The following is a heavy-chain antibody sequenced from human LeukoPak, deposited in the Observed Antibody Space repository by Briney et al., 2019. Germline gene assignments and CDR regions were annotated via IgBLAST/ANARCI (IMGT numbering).Heavy chain of an antibody. Sequence: GGPLRLSCAASGLTFSNAWKSWVRQVTGKALEWVGRNKKKSDGGTTEYAAPVKGRFTISRDDSKNTLYLKMNSLKSEDTAVYYCTTELDVRPNHYWGQGSLVTVYS. J-gene: IGHJ4*02. V-gene: IGHV3-15*01. D-gene: IGHD1-14*01. CDR1: GLTFSNAW. CDR3: TTELDVRPNHY. CDR2: NKKKSDGGTT.